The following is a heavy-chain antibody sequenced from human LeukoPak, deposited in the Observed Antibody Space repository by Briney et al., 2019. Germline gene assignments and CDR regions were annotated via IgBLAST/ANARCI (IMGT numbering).Heavy chain of an antibody. V-gene: IGHV3-21*01. D-gene: IGHD3-9*01. CDR2: ISSSSSYI. J-gene: IGHJ4*02. CDR3: ASEKGLRYFDWLSARYFDY. Sequence: PGGSLRLSCAASGFTFSSYSMTWVRQAPGKGLEWVSSISSSSSYIYYADSVKGRFTISRDNAKNSLYLQMNSLRAEDTAVYYCASEKGLRYFDWLSARYFDYWGQGTLVTVSS. CDR1: GFTFSSYS.